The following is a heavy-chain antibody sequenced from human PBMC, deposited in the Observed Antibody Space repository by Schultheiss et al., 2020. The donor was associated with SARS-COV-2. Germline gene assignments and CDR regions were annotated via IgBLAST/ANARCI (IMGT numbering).Heavy chain of an antibody. Sequence: SETLSLTCAVYGGSFSGYYWSWIRQPPGKGLEWIGEIYHSGSTNYNPSLKSRVTISVDTSKNQFSLKLSSVTAADAARYYCARHVVASRYFDLWGQGTLVTVSS. D-gene: IGHD3-9*01. CDR2: IYHSGST. CDR3: ARHVVASRYFDL. CDR1: GGSFSGYY. J-gene: IGHJ4*02. V-gene: IGHV4-34*01.